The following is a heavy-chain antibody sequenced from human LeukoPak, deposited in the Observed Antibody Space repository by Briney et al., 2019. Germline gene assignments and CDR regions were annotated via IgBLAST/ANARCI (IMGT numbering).Heavy chain of an antibody. J-gene: IGHJ5*02. V-gene: IGHV1-2*02. CDR3: DKSDRNCIRRLGLDP. CDR2: MNPHSGGT. CDR1: GYIFTGYY. Sequence: GASVKVSCKTSGYIFTGYYIHWVRQAPGRTLEGMGWMNPHSGGTQFAQKFQGRVKMTRDTSISTAYMELSGLTSYDAATYYYDKSDRNCIRRLGLDPWGQGTLVLVSS. D-gene: IGHD2/OR15-2a*01.